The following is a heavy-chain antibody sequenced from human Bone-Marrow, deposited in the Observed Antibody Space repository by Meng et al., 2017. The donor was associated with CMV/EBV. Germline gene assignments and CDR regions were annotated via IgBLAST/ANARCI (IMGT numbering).Heavy chain of an antibody. V-gene: IGHV4-34*01. CDR2: INHSGNT. Sequence: QVQLLQWGAGLLKPSETLSLPCAVYGGSFSGYYWSWIRQPPGKGLEWIAEINHSGNTNYNPSLKSRVTISVDTSKNQFSLKLSSVTAADTAVYYCATVGLGMNWFDPWGQGTLVTVSS. CDR3: ATVGLGMNWFDP. CDR1: GGSFSGYY. J-gene: IGHJ5*02.